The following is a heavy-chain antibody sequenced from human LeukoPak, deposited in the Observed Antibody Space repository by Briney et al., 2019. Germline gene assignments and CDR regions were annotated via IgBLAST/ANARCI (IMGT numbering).Heavy chain of an antibody. Sequence: ASETLSLTCTVSGGSISSSSYYWGWIRQPPGKGLEWIGSIYYSGSTYYNPSLKSRVTISVDTSKNQFSLKLSSVTAADTAVYYCARGVIVVVITHFDYWGQGTLVTVSS. CDR3: ARGVIVVVITHFDY. CDR2: IYYSGST. V-gene: IGHV4-39*07. CDR1: GGSISSSSYY. D-gene: IGHD3-22*01. J-gene: IGHJ4*02.